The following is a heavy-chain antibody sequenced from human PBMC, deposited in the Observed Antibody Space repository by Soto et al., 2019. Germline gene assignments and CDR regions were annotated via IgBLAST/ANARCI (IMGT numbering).Heavy chain of an antibody. CDR3: ARVPIRYGSGSYTIDY. J-gene: IGHJ4*02. D-gene: IGHD3-10*01. CDR1: GDSITTSGHL. Sequence: SETLSLTCNVSGDSITTSGHLWGWIRQPPGKGLEWIGTISYSGTTFYNPSLKTRITISVDSSKNQFSLSLVSVTAADTAVYYCARVPIRYGSGSYTIDYWGQGTLVTVSS. V-gene: IGHV4-39*01. CDR2: ISYSGTT.